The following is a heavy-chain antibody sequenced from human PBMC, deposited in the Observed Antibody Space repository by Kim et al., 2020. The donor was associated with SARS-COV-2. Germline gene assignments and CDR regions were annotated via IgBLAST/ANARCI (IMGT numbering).Heavy chain of an antibody. Sequence: ASVKVSCKASGYTFTSYGISWVRQAPGQGLEWMGWISAYNGNTNYAQKLQGRVTMTTDTSTSTAYMELRSLRSDDTAVYYCARDQETYDSSGWFLIWGQGTLVTVSS. CDR2: ISAYNGNT. D-gene: IGHD3-22*01. V-gene: IGHV1-18*01. J-gene: IGHJ4*02. CDR3: ARDQETYDSSGWFLI. CDR1: GYTFTSYG.